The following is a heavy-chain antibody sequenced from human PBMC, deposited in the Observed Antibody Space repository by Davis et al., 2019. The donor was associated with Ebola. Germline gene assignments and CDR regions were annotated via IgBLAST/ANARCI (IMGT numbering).Heavy chain of an antibody. CDR1: GFTFSDYG. Sequence: PGGSLRLSCAASGFTFSDYGMHWVRQAPGKGLEWVAVISYDGSNKYFADSVKGRFTISRDNSKNTLFLQMNILRAEDTAVYYCAKGGSGWPSDYSYGMGVWGKGTTVTVSS. CDR3: AKGGSGWPSDYSYGMGV. CDR2: ISYDGSNK. V-gene: IGHV3-30*18. J-gene: IGHJ6*04. D-gene: IGHD6-19*01.